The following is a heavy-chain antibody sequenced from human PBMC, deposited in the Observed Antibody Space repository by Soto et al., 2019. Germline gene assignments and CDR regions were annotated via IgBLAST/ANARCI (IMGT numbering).Heavy chain of an antibody. CDR3: ATAGIAAAGDQDAYYYYYGMDV. Sequence: ASVKVSCKVSGYTLTELSMHWVRQAPGKGLEWMGGFDPEDGETIYAQKFQGRVTMTEDTSTDTAYMELSSLRSEDTAVYYCATAGIAAAGDQDAYYYYYGMDVWGQGTTVPSP. V-gene: IGHV1-24*01. D-gene: IGHD6-13*01. CDR2: FDPEDGET. J-gene: IGHJ6*02. CDR1: GYTLTELS.